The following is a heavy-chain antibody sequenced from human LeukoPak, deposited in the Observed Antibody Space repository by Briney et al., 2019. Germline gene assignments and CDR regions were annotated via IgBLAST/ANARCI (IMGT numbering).Heavy chain of an antibody. J-gene: IGHJ4*02. CDR1: GVSISSSSYY. Sequence: SETLSLTCTVSGVSISSSSYYWGWIRQPPGKGLEWIGYIYYSGSTDYNPSLKSRVTISVETSKNQFSLNLSSVTAADTAVYYCARGRLARSPYFDYWGQGTLVTVSS. CDR2: IYYSGST. D-gene: IGHD6-19*01. CDR3: ARGRLARSPYFDY. V-gene: IGHV4-61*05.